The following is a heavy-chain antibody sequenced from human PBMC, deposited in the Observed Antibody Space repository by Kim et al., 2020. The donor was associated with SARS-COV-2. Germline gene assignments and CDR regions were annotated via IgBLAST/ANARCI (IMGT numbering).Heavy chain of an antibody. CDR3: AGTARGANFDY. J-gene: IGHJ4*02. V-gene: IGHV4-4*09. Sequence: NYNPPRRSRVTISVQPSTNQFSLKLSSVTAADTAVYYCAGTARGANFDYWGRGALVTVSS. D-gene: IGHD1-26*01.